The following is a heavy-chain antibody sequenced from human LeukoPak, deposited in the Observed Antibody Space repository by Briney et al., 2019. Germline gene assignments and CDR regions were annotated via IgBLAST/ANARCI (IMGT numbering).Heavy chain of an antibody. D-gene: IGHD4-17*01. J-gene: IGHJ4*02. Sequence: SETLSLTCTVSGGSISSSSYYWGWIRQPPGKGLEWIGSIYYSGSTYYNPSLKSRVTISVDTSKNQFSLKLSSVTAADTAVYYCARLHTTVTTFDYWGQGTLVTVSS. CDR1: GGSISSSSYY. CDR3: ARLHTTVTTFDY. V-gene: IGHV4-39*01. CDR2: IYYSGST.